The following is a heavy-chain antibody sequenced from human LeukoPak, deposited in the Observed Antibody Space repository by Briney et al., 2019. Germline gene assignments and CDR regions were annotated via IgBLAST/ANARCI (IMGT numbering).Heavy chain of an antibody. CDR2: IKEDGSEK. V-gene: IGHV3-7*04. J-gene: IGHJ4*02. CDR3: ARATYRFLEWLLPGYYFDY. D-gene: IGHD3-3*01. CDR1: GFTFSSYW. Sequence: TGGSLRLSCAASGFTFSSYWMSWVRQAPGKGLEWVANIKEDGSEKYYVDSVKGRFTIPRDNAKNSLYLQMNSLRAEDTAVYYCARATYRFLEWLLPGYYFDYWGQGTLVTVSS.